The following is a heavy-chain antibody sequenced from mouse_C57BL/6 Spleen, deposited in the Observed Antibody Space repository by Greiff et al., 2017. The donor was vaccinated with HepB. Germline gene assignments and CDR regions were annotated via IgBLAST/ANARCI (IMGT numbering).Heavy chain of an antibody. Sequence: VKLVESGPGLVAPSQSLSITCTVSGFSLTSYGVHWVRQPPGKGLEWLVVIWSDGSTTYNSALKSRLSISKDNSKSQVFLKMNSLQTDDTAMYYCARHGYYDYYAMDYWGQGTSVTVSS. CDR2: IWSDGST. V-gene: IGHV2-6*03. J-gene: IGHJ4*01. D-gene: IGHD2-3*01. CDR3: ARHGYYDYYAMDY. CDR1: GFSLTSYG.